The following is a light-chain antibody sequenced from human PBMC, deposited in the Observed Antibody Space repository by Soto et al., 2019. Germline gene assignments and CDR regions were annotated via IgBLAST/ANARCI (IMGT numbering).Light chain of an antibody. CDR2: GAS. V-gene: IGKV3-20*01. Sequence: EIVMTQSPATLSVSPGERATLSCRASQSVSHRLAWYQQKPGQAPRLLIYGASSRATGIPDRFSGSGSGTDFTLTISRLEPEDFAVYYCQQYGSSITFGQGTRLEIK. CDR1: QSVSHR. CDR3: QQYGSSIT. J-gene: IGKJ5*01.